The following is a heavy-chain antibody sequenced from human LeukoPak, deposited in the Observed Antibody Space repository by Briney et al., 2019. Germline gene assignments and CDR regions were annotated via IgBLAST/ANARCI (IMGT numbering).Heavy chain of an antibody. CDR3: ARHYRGSSSWQHFDY. Sequence: PSETLSLTCTVSGGSISSYYWSWTRQPPGKGLEWIGYIYTSGSTNYNPSLKSRVTISVDTSKNQFSLKLSSVTAADTAVYYCARHYRGSSSWQHFDYWGQGTLVTVSS. D-gene: IGHD6-13*01. CDR1: GGSISSYY. CDR2: IYTSGST. V-gene: IGHV4-4*09. J-gene: IGHJ4*02.